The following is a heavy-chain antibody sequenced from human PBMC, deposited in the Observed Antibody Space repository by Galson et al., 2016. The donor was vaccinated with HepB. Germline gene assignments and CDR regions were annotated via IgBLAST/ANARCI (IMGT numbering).Heavy chain of an antibody. CDR1: GFTFNMYT. V-gene: IGHV3-21*04. CDR3: AGASPDSKHKYDY. D-gene: IGHD5-18*01. CDR2: ITPGSTYT. J-gene: IGHJ4*02. Sequence: SLRLSCAASGFTFNMYTMTWVRQAPGKGLEWVSSITPGSTYTHFADSVKGRFTVSRDNSENTLYLQMSSLRAEDTGLYYCAGASPDSKHKYDYWGQGTLVTVSS.